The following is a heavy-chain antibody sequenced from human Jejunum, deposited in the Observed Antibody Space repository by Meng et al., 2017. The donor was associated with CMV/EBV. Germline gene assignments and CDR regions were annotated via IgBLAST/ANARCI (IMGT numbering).Heavy chain of an antibody. CDR2: VNYGGPAYSGRT. D-gene: IGHD6-19*01. CDR1: SLGNTNYY. V-gene: IGHV4-39*01. J-gene: IGHJ4*02. CDR3: ARLYPRGWNFYY. Sequence: SLGNTNYYSGWVRQPPGKGLGWVGSVNYGGPAYSGRTYCNPYLTSRVTISIDTSKGQFSLQLGFLTAADTAVYYCARLYPRGWNFYYWGQGTLVTVSS.